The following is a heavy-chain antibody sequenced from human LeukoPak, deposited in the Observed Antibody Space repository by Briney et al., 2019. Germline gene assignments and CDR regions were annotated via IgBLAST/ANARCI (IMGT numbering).Heavy chain of an antibody. J-gene: IGHJ4*02. Sequence: GGSLRVSCAASGFTFSSYSMSWVRQAPGKGLEWVSSISSSSSYIYYADSVKGRFTISRDNAKNSLYLQMNSLRAEDTAVYYCARIEAVAGTGGDYWGQGTLVTVSS. CDR2: ISSSSSYI. D-gene: IGHD6-19*01. CDR1: GFTFSSYS. V-gene: IGHV3-21*01. CDR3: ARIEAVAGTGGDY.